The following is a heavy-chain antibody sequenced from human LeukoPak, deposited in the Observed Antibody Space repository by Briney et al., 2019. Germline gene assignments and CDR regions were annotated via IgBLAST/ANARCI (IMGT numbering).Heavy chain of an antibody. D-gene: IGHD3-10*01. Sequence: PSETLSLTCTVSSASISSSSYYWGWIRQPPGKGLEWIGSIYYSVSTYYNPSLKSRVTISVDTSKNKFSLKLSSVTAADTAAYYCASSVAMVPDYWGQGTLVTVSS. J-gene: IGHJ4*02. CDR1: SASISSSSYY. CDR3: ASSVAMVPDY. V-gene: IGHV4-39*01. CDR2: IYYSVST.